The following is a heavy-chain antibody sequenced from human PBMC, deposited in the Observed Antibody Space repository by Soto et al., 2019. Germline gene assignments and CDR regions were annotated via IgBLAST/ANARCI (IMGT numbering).Heavy chain of an antibody. CDR1: GGTFSSYA. J-gene: IGHJ6*02. D-gene: IGHD3-16*02. Sequence: SVKVSCKASGGTFSSYAISWVRQAPGQGLEWMGGIIPIFGTANYAQTFQGRVTITADKSTSTAYMELSSLRSEDTAVYYCARAKKIYDYVWGSYRSYYYYGMDVWGQGTTVTVSS. V-gene: IGHV1-69*06. CDR2: IIPIFGTA. CDR3: ARAKKIYDYVWGSYRSYYYYGMDV.